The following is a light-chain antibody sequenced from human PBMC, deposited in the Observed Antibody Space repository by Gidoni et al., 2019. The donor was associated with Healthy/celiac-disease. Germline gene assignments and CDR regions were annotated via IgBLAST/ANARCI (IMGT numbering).Light chain of an antibody. J-gene: IGLJ2*01. CDR3: QSYDSSLSGCVV. CDR1: SSNSGAGYD. Sequence: ISCTGSSSNSGAGYDVHWYQQLPGTAPKLLIYGNSNRPSGVPDRFSGSKSGTSASLAITGLQAEDEADYYCQSYDSSLSGCVVFGGGTKLTVL. V-gene: IGLV1-40*01. CDR2: GNS.